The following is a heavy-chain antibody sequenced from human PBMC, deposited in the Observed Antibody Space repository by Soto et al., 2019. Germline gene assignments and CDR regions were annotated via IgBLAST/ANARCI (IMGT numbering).Heavy chain of an antibody. Sequence: QVQLVESGGGVVQPGTSLRVSCVGSGFTFRSYVIHWVRQAPGKGLEWVALTSYDGSDKYYDDSVRGRFTISRDNSRNTMALQMEILNLEDTALSYCERWGTTGVLDVWGQGTLVSVSS. J-gene: IGHJ1*01. CDR2: TSYDGSDK. CDR1: GFTFRSYV. CDR3: ERWGTTGVLDV. V-gene: IGHV3-30*19. D-gene: IGHD3-16*01.